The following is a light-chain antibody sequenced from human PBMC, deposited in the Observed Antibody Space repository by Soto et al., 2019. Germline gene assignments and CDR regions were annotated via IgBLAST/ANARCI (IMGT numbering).Light chain of an antibody. CDR2: RDS. Sequence: SYELTQPLSVSVALGQTARTTCGGNNIGSKNVHWYQQKPGQAPVLVIYRDSNRPSGIPERFSGSNSGNTATLTISRAQAGDEADYYSQVWDSSSVVFGGGTKLTVL. J-gene: IGLJ2*01. CDR3: QVWDSSSVV. V-gene: IGLV3-9*01. CDR1: NIGSKN.